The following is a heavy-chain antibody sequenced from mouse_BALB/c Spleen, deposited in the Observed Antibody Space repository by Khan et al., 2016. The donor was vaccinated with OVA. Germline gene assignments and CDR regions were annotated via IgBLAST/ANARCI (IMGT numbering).Heavy chain of an antibody. CDR2: IFPGGTYK. Sequence: VQLQQSGAEVVRPGTSVKISCKTSGYTFTNYWLAWLKQRPGHGPEWIGDIFPGGTYKNYNENLKEKATLTADTSSSTAYMQHSSLTSEDSAVDFWARDPGGNYDAMDYWGQGTSVTVSS. CDR1: GYTFTNYW. J-gene: IGHJ4*01. V-gene: IGHV1-63*02. CDR3: ARDPGGNYDAMDY. D-gene: IGHD2-1*01.